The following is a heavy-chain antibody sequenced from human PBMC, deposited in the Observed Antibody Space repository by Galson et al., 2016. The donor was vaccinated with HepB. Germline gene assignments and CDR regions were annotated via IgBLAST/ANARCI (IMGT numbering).Heavy chain of an antibody. CDR3: ARGGTFYYESSGYNDAFDI. CDR2: IIPIFGTA. CDR1: GGSFSTYG. V-gene: IGHV1-69*13. D-gene: IGHD3-22*01. J-gene: IGHJ3*02. Sequence: SVKVSCKASGGSFSTYGISWVRQAPGQGLEWMGGIIPIFGTANHAQNFQGRVTMTADESTRTAYMELSGLGCEDTAVYYCARGGTFYYESSGYNDAFDIWGQGTMVTVSS.